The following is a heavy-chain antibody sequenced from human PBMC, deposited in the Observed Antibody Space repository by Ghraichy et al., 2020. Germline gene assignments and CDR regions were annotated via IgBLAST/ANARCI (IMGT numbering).Heavy chain of an antibody. Sequence: GSLRLSCAASGFTVSSNHMSWVRQAPGKGLEWVSVIYSGGSTYYADSVKGRFTISRDNSKNTLYLQMNSLRAEDTAVYYCARDPRTINAFDIWGQGTMVTVSS. V-gene: IGHV3-53*01. CDR3: ARDPRTINAFDI. J-gene: IGHJ3*02. CDR1: GFTVSSNH. CDR2: IYSGGST. D-gene: IGHD5-12*01.